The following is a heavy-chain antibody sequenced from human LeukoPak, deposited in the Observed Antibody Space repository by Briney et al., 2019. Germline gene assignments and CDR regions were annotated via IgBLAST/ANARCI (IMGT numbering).Heavy chain of an antibody. J-gene: IGHJ5*01. CDR2: INHSGNT. D-gene: IGHD5-18*01. V-gene: IGHV4-34*01. CDR3: ARAKEYGYNYGPGFGFDP. Sequence: SETLSLTCAVYGGSFSGYYWSWIRQPPGKGLEWIGEINHSGNTNYNPSLKSRVTISVDTSKSQISLKVTSVTAADTAVYYCARAKEYGYNYGPGFGFDPWGQGTPVTDSS. CDR1: GGSFSGYY.